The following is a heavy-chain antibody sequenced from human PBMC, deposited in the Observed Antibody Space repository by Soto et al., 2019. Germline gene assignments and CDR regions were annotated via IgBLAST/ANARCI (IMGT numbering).Heavy chain of an antibody. CDR2: IWYDGSNK. V-gene: IGHV3-33*01. CDR3: AREGPTDAYVWGSYRVAFRDY. Sequence: QVQLVESGGGVVQPGRSLRLSCAASGFTFSSYGMHWVRQAPGKGLEWVAVIWYDGSNKYYADSVKGRFTISRDNSKDTLYLQMNSRRAEETAVYYCAREGPTDAYVWGSYRVAFRDYWGQGTLITVTS. J-gene: IGHJ4*02. CDR1: GFTFSSYG. D-gene: IGHD3-16*02.